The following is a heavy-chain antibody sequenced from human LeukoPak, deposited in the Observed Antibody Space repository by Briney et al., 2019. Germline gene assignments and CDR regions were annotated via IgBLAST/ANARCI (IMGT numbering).Heavy chain of an antibody. Sequence: GGSLRLSCAASGLTFNRYAMHWVRQAPDKGLEWVAVVSYDGSNKYYADSVKGRFTVSRDNSKNTLYLQMNSLRAEDTAVSYCAIGDSLGELSSSFEYWGQGTLVTVSS. V-gene: IGHV3-30*04. J-gene: IGHJ4*02. CDR3: AIGDSLGELSSSFEY. CDR2: VSYDGSNK. CDR1: GLTFNRYA. D-gene: IGHD3-16*02.